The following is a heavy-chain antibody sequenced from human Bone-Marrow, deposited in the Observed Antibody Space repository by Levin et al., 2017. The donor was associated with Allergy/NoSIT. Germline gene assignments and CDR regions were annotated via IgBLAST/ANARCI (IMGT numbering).Heavy chain of an antibody. CDR3: ARVAGAEATGWGRASDM. V-gene: IGHV3-23*01. Sequence: GGSLRLSCAASGFSLNTYVMTWVRQAPGKGLEWLTGISSSGGSTYYADSVKGRFTISRDNYKNILYLQMDGLRAEDTAVYYCARVAGAEATGWGRASDMWGQGTMVTVSS. D-gene: IGHD6-19*01. J-gene: IGHJ3*02. CDR2: ISSSGGST. CDR1: GFSLNTYV.